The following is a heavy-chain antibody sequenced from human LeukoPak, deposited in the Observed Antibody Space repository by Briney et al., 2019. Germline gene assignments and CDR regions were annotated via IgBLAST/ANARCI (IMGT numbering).Heavy chain of an antibody. V-gene: IGHV4-59*01. Sequence: SETLSLTCTVSGGTNSSSYWSWIRQPPGKGLEGIGYFYYGGSTNYNPSIKSRGTISVDKSKYRFSLKLSSVTAADTAVYYCARSAIDAFDIWGQGTMVTVSS. D-gene: IGHD6-25*01. CDR2: FYYGGST. J-gene: IGHJ3*02. CDR3: ARSAIDAFDI. CDR1: GGTNSSSY.